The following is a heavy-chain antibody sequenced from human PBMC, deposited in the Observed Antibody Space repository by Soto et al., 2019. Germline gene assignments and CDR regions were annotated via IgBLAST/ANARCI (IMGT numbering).Heavy chain of an antibody. CDR3: ARSIAVPSGNIDH. V-gene: IGHV4-59*01. D-gene: IGHD6-6*01. CDR1: GGSMSGYY. CDR2: VYYTVST. J-gene: IGHJ4*02. Sequence: QVQLQESGPGLVKPSETLSLTCRVSGGSMSGYYWSWVRLAPGKGLEWIGYVYYTVSTNYNPSLQSRVSISVDTSNKHFSLSLSLVTAADTAVYFCARSIAVPSGNIDHWGQGIRVTISS.